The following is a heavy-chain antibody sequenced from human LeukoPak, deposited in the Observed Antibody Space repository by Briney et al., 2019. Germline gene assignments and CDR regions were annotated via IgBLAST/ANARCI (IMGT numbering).Heavy chain of an antibody. J-gene: IGHJ4*02. Sequence: GGSLRLSCAASGFTFSTYNMNWVRQAPGKGLEWVSGISWNGGGMGYAVSVKGRFTISRDNAKNSLYLQMNSLRDEDTALYYCAKDITGGRSSPYFDSWGQGTPVTVSS. D-gene: IGHD6-6*01. CDR1: GFTFSTYN. CDR2: ISWNGGGM. CDR3: AKDITGGRSSPYFDS. V-gene: IGHV3-9*01.